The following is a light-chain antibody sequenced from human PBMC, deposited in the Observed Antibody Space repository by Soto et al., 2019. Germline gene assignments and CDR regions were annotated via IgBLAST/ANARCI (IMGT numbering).Light chain of an antibody. CDR3: SSYAGGIKWV. CDR2: EVT. Sequence: QSALTQPPSASGSPGQSGTISCTGTSSDVGGYNFVSWYQQHPGKAPKFMIYEVTKRTSGVPDRFSGSKSGNTASLTVSGLQAEDEADYYCSSYAGGIKWVFGGGTKLTVL. J-gene: IGLJ3*02. CDR1: SSDVGGYNF. V-gene: IGLV2-8*01.